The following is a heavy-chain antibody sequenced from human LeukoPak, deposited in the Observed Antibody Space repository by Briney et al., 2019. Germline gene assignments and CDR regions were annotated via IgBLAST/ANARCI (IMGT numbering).Heavy chain of an antibody. D-gene: IGHD6-13*01. CDR1: GFTFRSYM. Sequence: GGSLRLSCAASGFTFRSYMMHWGRQAPGKGLVWVSRINSDGSSTSYADSVKGRFTISRDNAKNTLYLQMNSLRAEDTAVYYCARGCENSSWYWYFDLWGRGTLVTVSS. CDR3: ARGCENSSWYWYFDL. J-gene: IGHJ2*01. V-gene: IGHV3-74*01. CDR2: INSDGSST.